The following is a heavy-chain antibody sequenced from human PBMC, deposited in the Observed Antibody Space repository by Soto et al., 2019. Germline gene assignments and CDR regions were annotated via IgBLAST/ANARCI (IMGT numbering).Heavy chain of an antibody. Sequence: GGSLRLSCAASGFTFSSYWMHWVRQAPGKGLVWVSRINSDGSSTSYADSVKGRFTISRDNAKNTLYLQMNSLRAEDTAVYYCARDSTDFWSGYYLPDYYYYYMDVWGKGTTVTVSS. CDR1: GFTFSSYW. CDR3: ARDSTDFWSGYYLPDYYYYYMDV. D-gene: IGHD3-3*01. CDR2: INSDGSST. J-gene: IGHJ6*03. V-gene: IGHV3-74*01.